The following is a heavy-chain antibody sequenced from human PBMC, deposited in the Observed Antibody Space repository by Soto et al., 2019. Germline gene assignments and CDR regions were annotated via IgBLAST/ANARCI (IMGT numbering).Heavy chain of an antibody. D-gene: IGHD5-18*01. J-gene: IGHJ4*02. CDR1: GFTFGSST. V-gene: IGHV3-21*01. CDR3: EGGGYSFDYTIDH. CDR2: ISTSGRYI. Sequence: PGGSLRLSCAASGFTFGSSTMCWVRQPPGKGLEWVSSISTSGRYIYYADSVKGRLTISRDNAKSSLYLQMNSLRAEDTALYYCEGGGYSFDYTIDHWGQGTLVTVSS.